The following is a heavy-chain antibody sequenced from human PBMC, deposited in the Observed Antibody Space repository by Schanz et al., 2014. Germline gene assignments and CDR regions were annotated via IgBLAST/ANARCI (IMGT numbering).Heavy chain of an antibody. CDR3: TSMATIPRNWFDP. CDR1: GFTFTNAW. V-gene: IGHV3-15*01. J-gene: IGHJ5*02. Sequence: EVELVESGGVLVKPGGSLRLSCVVSGFTFTNAWMSWVRHAPGKGLEWVGRIKSNTDGGTTDYATPVKGRFTISRDDSKNTLYLQMNSLKSEDTAVYYCTSMATIPRNWFDPWGQGTLVTVSS. CDR2: IKSNTDGGTT. D-gene: IGHD2-2*02.